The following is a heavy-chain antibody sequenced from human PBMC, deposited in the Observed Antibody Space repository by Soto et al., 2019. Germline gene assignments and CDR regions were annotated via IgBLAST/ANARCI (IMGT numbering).Heavy chain of an antibody. D-gene: IGHD5-18*01. J-gene: IGHJ4*02. CDR3: ARVDTAMIDY. CDR1: GFTFRGYS. V-gene: IGHV3-48*02. Sequence: EVLLVESGGGLVPPGGSLRLSCAASGFTFRGYSMNWVRQAPGKGLERISYISGSSSTEYYADSVKGRFTISRDNARNSLYLQMNSLRDEDTAVYYCARVDTAMIDYWGQGTLVTVSS. CDR2: ISGSSSTE.